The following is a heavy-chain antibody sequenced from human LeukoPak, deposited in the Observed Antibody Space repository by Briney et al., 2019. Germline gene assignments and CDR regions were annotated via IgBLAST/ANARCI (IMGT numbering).Heavy chain of an antibody. CDR2: INHSGTT. J-gene: IGHJ4*02. Sequence: PSETLSLAWAVYGGSFSGYYWSWIRQPPGKGLEWIGEINHSGTTNYDPSLKSRVIISVDSSKKQFSLKLSSVTAADTAVYYWARGPLLDYYDSSGYYFDYWGQGTLVTVSS. D-gene: IGHD3-22*01. CDR1: GGSFSGYY. V-gene: IGHV4-34*01. CDR3: ARGPLLDYYDSSGYYFDY.